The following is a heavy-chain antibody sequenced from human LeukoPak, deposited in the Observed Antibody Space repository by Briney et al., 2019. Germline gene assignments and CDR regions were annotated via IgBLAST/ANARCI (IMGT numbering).Heavy chain of an antibody. Sequence: GASVKVSCKASGYTFTSYDINWVRQATGQGLEWMGWMNPNSGNTGYAQKFQGRVTITRNTSISTAYMELSSLRSEDTAVYYCARAPGGYQLLYGSEDYWGQGTLVTVSS. D-gene: IGHD2-2*02. J-gene: IGHJ4*02. CDR3: ARAPGGYQLLYGSEDY. V-gene: IGHV1-8*03. CDR2: MNPNSGNT. CDR1: GYTFTSYD.